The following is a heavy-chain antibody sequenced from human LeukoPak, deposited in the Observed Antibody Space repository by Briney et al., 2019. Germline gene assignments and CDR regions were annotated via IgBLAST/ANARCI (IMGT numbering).Heavy chain of an antibody. V-gene: IGHV1-69*05. CDR3: ARVRTGVGAAVWYYFDY. CDR1: GGTFSSYA. Sequence: SVKVSCKASGGTFSSYAISWVRQAPGQGLEWMGGIIPTFGTANYAQKFQGRVTITTDESTSTAYMELSSLRSEDTAVYYCARVRTGVGAAVWYYFDYWGQGTLVTVSS. J-gene: IGHJ4*02. D-gene: IGHD1-26*01. CDR2: IIPTFGTA.